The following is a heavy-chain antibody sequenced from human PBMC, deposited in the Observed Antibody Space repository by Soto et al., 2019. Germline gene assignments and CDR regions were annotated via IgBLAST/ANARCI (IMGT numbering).Heavy chain of an antibody. CDR3: SKSPAQYCSGGSCYLDY. V-gene: IGHV3-7*05. D-gene: IGHD2-15*01. CDR2: IKQDGSEK. J-gene: IGHJ4*02. Sequence: GGSLRLSFAASGFTFSRYRLRWVLHAPGKRLEWVANIKQDGSEKYYVDSVKRRFTISRDNAKNSLYLQMNSLRAEDTAVYYCSKSPAQYCSGGSCYLDYWGQGTLVTVSS. CDR1: GFTFSRYR.